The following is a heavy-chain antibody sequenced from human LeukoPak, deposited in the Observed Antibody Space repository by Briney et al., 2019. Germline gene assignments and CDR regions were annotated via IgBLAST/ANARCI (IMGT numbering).Heavy chain of an antibody. D-gene: IGHD3-3*01. V-gene: IGHV1-8*01. Sequence: GASVKVSCKASGYTFTSYDINWVRQATGQGLEWMGWMNPNSGNTGYAQKFQGRVTMTRNTSISTAYMELSRLRSDDTAVYYCARVRDAIFGVVHNKYYFDYWGQGTLVTVSS. J-gene: IGHJ4*02. CDR2: MNPNSGNT. CDR3: ARVRDAIFGVVHNKYYFDY. CDR1: GYTFTSYD.